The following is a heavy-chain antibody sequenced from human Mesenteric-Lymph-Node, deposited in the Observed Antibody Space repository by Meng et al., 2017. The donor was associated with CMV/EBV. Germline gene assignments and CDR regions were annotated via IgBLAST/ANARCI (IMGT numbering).Heavy chain of an antibody. J-gene: IGHJ6*02. Sequence: SETLSLTCAVYGGSFSGYYWSWIRQPPGKGLEWIGEINHSGSTNYNPSLKSRVTISVDTSKNQFSLKLSSVTAADTAVYYCARSQPRITIFGVANYYYYYGMDVWGQGTTVTVSS. V-gene: IGHV4-34*01. D-gene: IGHD3-3*01. CDR3: ARSQPRITIFGVANYYYYYGMDV. CDR1: GGSFSGYY. CDR2: INHSGST.